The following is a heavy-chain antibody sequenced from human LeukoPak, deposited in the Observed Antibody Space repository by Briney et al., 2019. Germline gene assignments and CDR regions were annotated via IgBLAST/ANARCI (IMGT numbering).Heavy chain of an antibody. J-gene: IGHJ4*02. V-gene: IGHV3-33*01. CDR3: ARGSNGGAPSPYYFGY. CDR1: GFTFSSYG. CDR2: IWYDGSNK. Sequence: GRSLRLSCAASGFTFSSYGMHWVRQAPGKGLEWVAVIWYDGSNKYYADSVKGRFTISRDNSKNTLYLQMNSLRAEDTAVYYCARGSNGGAPSPYYFGYWGQGTLVTVSS. D-gene: IGHD3-16*01.